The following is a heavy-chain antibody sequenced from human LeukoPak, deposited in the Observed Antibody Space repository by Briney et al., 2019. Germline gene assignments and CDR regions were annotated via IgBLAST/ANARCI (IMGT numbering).Heavy chain of an antibody. CDR2: ISAYNGNT. J-gene: IGHJ5*02. Sequence: ASLKVSCKASGYTFTGYYMHWGRQAPGPGLEWMGRISAYNGNTNYAQKLQGRVTMTTDTSTSTAYMELRSLRSDDTAVYYCARMYYGSGSYQVHWFDPWGQGTLVTVSS. V-gene: IGHV1-18*04. D-gene: IGHD3-10*01. CDR3: ARMYYGSGSYQVHWFDP. CDR1: GYTFTGYY.